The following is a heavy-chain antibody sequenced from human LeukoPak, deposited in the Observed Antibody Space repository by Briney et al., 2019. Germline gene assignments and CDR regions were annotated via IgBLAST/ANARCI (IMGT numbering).Heavy chain of an antibody. CDR2: MNPNSGNK. D-gene: IGHD3-22*01. CDR3: ARDGNYYDSSGYYYLLDY. CDR1: GYIFTSYD. Sequence: GSVKVSCKASGYIFTSYDINWVGQATGQGREWMGWMNPNSGNKDNAQKFQGRVTMTRNSSTSTAYMKLSSLRSEDTAVYYCARDGNYYDSSGYYYLLDYWGQGTLVTVSS. V-gene: IGHV1-8*01. J-gene: IGHJ4*02.